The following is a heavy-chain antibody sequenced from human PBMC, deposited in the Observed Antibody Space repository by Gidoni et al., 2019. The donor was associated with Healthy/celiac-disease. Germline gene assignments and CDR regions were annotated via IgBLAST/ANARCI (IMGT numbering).Heavy chain of an antibody. D-gene: IGHD4-17*01. Sequence: QVQLQESGPGLVKPSQTLSLTCTVSGGSISSGGYYWSWIRQHPGKGLEWIGYLYYSGSTYYNPSLKSRVTISVDTSKNQFSLKLSSVTAADTAVYYCARDFIGGDYSAFDIWGQGTMVTVSS. CDR1: GGSISSGGYY. CDR2: LYYSGST. V-gene: IGHV4-31*03. J-gene: IGHJ3*02. CDR3: ARDFIGGDYSAFDI.